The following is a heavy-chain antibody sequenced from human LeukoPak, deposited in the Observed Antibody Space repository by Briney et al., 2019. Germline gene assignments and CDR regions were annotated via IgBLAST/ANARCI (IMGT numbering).Heavy chain of an antibody. V-gene: IGHV4-30-2*05. J-gene: IGHJ6*02. CDR3: ARHYDSSGYFSDYYAMDV. Sequence: SQTLSLTCVVSGGSISSGGYSWSWIRQPPGKGLEWIGYIYHSGSTYYNPSLKSRVTISVDTSKNQFSLKLSSVTAADTAVYYCARHYDSSGYFSDYYAMDVWGQGTTVTVSS. CDR1: GGSISSGGYS. CDR2: IYHSGST. D-gene: IGHD3-22*01.